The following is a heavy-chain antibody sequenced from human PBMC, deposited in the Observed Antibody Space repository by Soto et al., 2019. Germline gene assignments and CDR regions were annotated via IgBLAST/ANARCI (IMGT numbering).Heavy chain of an antibody. CDR2: ISYDGSNK. V-gene: IGHV3-30*18. J-gene: IGHJ3*02. CDR3: AKDLPWQTTYAFDI. D-gene: IGHD1-7*01. CDR1: GFTFSSYG. Sequence: GSLRLSCAASGFTFSSYGMHWVRQAPGKGLEWVAVISYDGSNKYYADSVKGRFTISRDNSKNTLYLQMNSLRAEDTAVYYCAKDLPWQTTYAFDIWGQGTMFTVSS.